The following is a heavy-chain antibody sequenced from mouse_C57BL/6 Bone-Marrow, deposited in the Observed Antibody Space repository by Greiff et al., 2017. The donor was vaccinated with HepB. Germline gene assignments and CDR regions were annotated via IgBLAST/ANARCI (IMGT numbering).Heavy chain of an antibody. D-gene: IGHD2-5*01. Sequence: VQLQQSGAELVRPGALVKLSCTASGFNIKDDYMHWVKQRPEQGLEWIGWIDPENGDTEYASKFQGKATITADTSSNTAYLQLSSLTSEDTAVYYCTTAYYSNYVSVLWFAYWGQGTLVTVSA. J-gene: IGHJ3*01. CDR2: IDPENGDT. V-gene: IGHV14-4*01. CDR3: TTAYYSNYVSVLWFAY. CDR1: GFNIKDDY.